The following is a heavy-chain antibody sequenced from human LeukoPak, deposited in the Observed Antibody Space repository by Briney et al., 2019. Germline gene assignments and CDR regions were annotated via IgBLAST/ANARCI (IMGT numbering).Heavy chain of an antibody. CDR3: ARRFSGVYGMDV. CDR1: GGSISSYY. V-gene: IGHV4-59*08. Sequence: PSETLSLTCTVSGGSISSYYWSWIRQPPGKGLEWIGYIYYSGSTNYNPSLKSRVTISVDTSKNQFSLKLNSVTAADTAVYYCARRFSGVYGMDVWGQGTTVTVSS. J-gene: IGHJ6*02. CDR2: IYYSGST.